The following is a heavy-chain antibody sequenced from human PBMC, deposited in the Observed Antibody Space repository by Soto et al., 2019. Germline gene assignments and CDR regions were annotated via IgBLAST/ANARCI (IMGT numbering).Heavy chain of an antibody. Sequence: SETLSLTCAVSGGSISSSNWWSWVRQPPGKGLEWIGEIYHSGSTNYNPSLKSRVTISVDKSKNQFSLKLSSVTAADTAVYYCARDYKSADFGAPVNWFDPWGQGTLVTVYS. CDR2: IYHSGST. J-gene: IGHJ5*02. V-gene: IGHV4-4*02. D-gene: IGHD2-2*01. CDR3: ARDYKSADFGAPVNWFDP. CDR1: GGSISSSNW.